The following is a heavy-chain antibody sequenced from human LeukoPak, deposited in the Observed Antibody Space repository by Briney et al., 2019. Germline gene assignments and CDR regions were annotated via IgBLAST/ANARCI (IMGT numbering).Heavy chain of an antibody. J-gene: IGHJ4*02. CDR3: ARDHGGSYYFDY. Sequence: SQTLSLTCTASGGSISSGGYYWSWIRQPPGKGLEWIGYIYHSGSTYYNPSLKSRVTISVDRSKNQFSLKLSSVTAADTAVYYCARDHGGSYYFDYWGQGTLVTVSS. CDR2: IYHSGST. CDR1: GGSISSGGYY. V-gene: IGHV4-30-2*01.